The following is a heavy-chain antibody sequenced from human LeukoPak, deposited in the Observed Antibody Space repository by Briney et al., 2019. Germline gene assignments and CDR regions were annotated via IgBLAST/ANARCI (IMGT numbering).Heavy chain of an antibody. CDR1: GFTFSSYG. D-gene: IGHD3-3*01. CDR2: IWYDGSNK. J-gene: IGHJ6*02. CDR3: ARDSLRFLEWLRYGMDV. Sequence: GGSLRLPCAASGFTFSSYGMHWVRQAPGKGLEWVAVIWYDGSNKYYADSAKGRFTISRDNSKNALYLQMNSLRAEDTAVYYCARDSLRFLEWLRYGMDVWGQGTTVTVSS. V-gene: IGHV3-33*01.